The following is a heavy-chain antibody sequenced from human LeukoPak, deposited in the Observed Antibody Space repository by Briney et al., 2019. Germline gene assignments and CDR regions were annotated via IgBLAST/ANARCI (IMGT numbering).Heavy chain of an antibody. V-gene: IGHV4-34*01. D-gene: IGHD5-18*01. Sequence: SETLSLTCAVYGGSFSGYYWSWIRQPPGKGLEWIGEINHSGSTNYNPSLKSRVTISVDTSKNQFSLKLSSVTAAETAVYYCARYKWIQLWFSFDYWGQGTLVTVSS. CDR2: INHSGST. CDR3: ARYKWIQLWFSFDY. J-gene: IGHJ4*02. CDR1: GGSFSGYY.